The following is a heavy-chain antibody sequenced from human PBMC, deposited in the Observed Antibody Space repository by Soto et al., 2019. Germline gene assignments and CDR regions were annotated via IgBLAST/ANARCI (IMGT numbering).Heavy chain of an antibody. V-gene: IGHV4-39*01. CDR1: GGSISSSSYY. Sequence: SETLSLTCTVSGGSISSSSYYWGWIRQPPGKGLEWIGSIYYSGSTYYNPSLKSRVTISVDTSKNQFSLKLSSVTAADTAVYYCARRPRKSGYPYYYYGMDVWGQGTTVTVSS. CDR2: IYYSGST. D-gene: IGHD3-3*01. CDR3: ARRPRKSGYPYYYYGMDV. J-gene: IGHJ6*02.